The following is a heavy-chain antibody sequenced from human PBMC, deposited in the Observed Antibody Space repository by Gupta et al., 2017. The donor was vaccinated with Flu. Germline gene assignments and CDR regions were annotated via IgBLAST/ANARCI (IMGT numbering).Heavy chain of an antibody. D-gene: IGHD2-15*01. CDR2: VYTSGST. CDR3: ARDCSGGSCYRGGNDY. Sequence: QPAGKRLEWIGRVYTSGSTNYNPSLKGRVTMSVDTSKNQFSLNLNSVTAANTAIYYCARDCSGGSCYRGGNDYWGQGTLVTVSS. V-gene: IGHV4-4*07. J-gene: IGHJ4*02.